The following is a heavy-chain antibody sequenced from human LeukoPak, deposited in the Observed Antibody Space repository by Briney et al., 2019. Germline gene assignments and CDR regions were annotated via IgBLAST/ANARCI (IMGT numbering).Heavy chain of an antibody. V-gene: IGHV4-59*08. J-gene: IGHJ6*02. CDR3: ARGRRKAARPDGMDV. D-gene: IGHD6-6*01. CDR2: IYYSGST. CDR1: GGSISNYY. Sequence: KPSETLSLTCTVSGGSISNYYLNWIRQPPGKGLEWVGHIYYSGSTNYNPSLKSRVTISVDTSKNQFSLKLSSVTAADTAVYYCARGRRKAARPDGMDVWGQGTTVTVSS.